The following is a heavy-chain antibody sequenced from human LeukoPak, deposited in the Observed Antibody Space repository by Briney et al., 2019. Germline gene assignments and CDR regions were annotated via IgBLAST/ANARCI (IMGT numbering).Heavy chain of an antibody. CDR2: IIPILGIA. CDR3: ASSSRIYYGMDV. V-gene: IGHV1-69*04. J-gene: IGHJ6*02. CDR1: GGTFSSYA. Sequence: ASVKVSCKASGGTFSSYAISWVRQAPGQGLEWMGRIIPILGIANYAQKFQGRVTITADKSTSTAYMELSSLRSEDTAVYYCASSSRIYYGMDVWGQGTTVTISS. D-gene: IGHD6-13*01.